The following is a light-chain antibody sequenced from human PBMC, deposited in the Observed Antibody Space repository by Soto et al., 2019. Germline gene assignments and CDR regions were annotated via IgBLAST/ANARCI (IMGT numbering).Light chain of an antibody. CDR2: GAS. Sequence: EIVLTQSPGTLSLSPGERATLSCRASQSVSSSYLAWYQQKPGQAPRLLIYGASSRATGIPDRLSGSGSGTDFTLTISRLEPEDFAVYYCQQYGSSPRTFGQGAKADIK. V-gene: IGKV3-20*01. CDR3: QQYGSSPRT. CDR1: QSVSSSY. J-gene: IGKJ1*01.